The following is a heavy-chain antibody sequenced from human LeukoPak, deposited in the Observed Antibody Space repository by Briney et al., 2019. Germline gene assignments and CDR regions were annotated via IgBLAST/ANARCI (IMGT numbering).Heavy chain of an antibody. CDR1: GGSISSGGYS. D-gene: IGHD6-13*01. J-gene: IGHJ5*02. CDR2: IYHSGST. Sequence: SETLSLTCAVSGGSISSGGYSWSWIRQPPGKGLEWIGYIYHSGSTYYNPSLKSRVTISVDRSKNQFSLKLSSVTAADTAVYYFARRAAGTEDNWFDPWGQGTLVTVSS. CDR3: ARRAAGTEDNWFDP. V-gene: IGHV4-30-2*01.